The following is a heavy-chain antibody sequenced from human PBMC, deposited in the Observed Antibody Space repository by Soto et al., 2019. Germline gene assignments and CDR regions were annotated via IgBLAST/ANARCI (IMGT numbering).Heavy chain of an antibody. CDR3: VKETIGNSGYLAD. CDR2: MTASGDMS. CDR1: GFSFSKYG. J-gene: IGHJ6*02. Sequence: GGSLRLSCAGSGFSFSKYGMSCGRQAPGQGLEGVTSMTASGDMSEYAYSVKGRFTISIDKSKNTLYLKMTSLRAEDTAVYYCVKETIGNSGYLADWARGTTIPVSS. V-gene: IGHV3-23*01. D-gene: IGHD7-27*01.